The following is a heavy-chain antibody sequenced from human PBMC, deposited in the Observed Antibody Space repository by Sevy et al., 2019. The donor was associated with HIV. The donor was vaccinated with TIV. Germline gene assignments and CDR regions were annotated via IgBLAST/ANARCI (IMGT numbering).Heavy chain of an antibody. CDR1: GFTFSDYG. J-gene: IGHJ4*02. V-gene: IGHV3-33*01. Sequence: GGSLRLSCEASGFTFSDYGMHWVRQAPGKGLEWVAVIWYDGSNKYYADSVKGRFTISRDNSKNKLYLQMNSLRAGDTAVYYCAGDNLLPLMVSMVRGALSFYFDYWGQGTLVTVSS. D-gene: IGHD3-10*01. CDR2: IWYDGSNK. CDR3: AGDNLLPLMVSMVRGALSFYFDY.